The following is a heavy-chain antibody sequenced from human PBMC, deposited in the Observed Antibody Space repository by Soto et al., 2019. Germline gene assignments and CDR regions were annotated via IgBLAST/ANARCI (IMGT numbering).Heavy chain of an antibody. V-gene: IGHV3-11*01. CDR1: GFTFSDHY. CDR2: ISGSGATI. D-gene: IGHD3-10*01. Sequence: QVQLVESGGGLVKPGGSLRLSCAASGFTFSDHYMTWIRQAPGKGLEWVSKISGSGATIYYADSVKGRFTVSRDNAKSSLYLQMVSLRAEDTAVYYCASVPYYYASAYWGQGTLLTVSS. J-gene: IGHJ4*02. CDR3: ASVPYYYASAY.